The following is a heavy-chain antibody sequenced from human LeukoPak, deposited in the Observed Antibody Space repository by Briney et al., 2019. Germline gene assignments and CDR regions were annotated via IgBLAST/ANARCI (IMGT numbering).Heavy chain of an antibody. D-gene: IGHD6-6*01. CDR2: ISAYDGNT. Sequence: ASAKVSCMDSVYTFTSYVISWVRQAPGQGREWMGWISAYDGNTNYAQKLQGRVTMTTDTSTSTAYMELRSLRSDDTAVYYCARAPDPYSSSSAYFFDYWGQGTLVTVSS. CDR1: VYTFTSYV. V-gene: IGHV1-18*01. CDR3: ARAPDPYSSSSAYFFDY. J-gene: IGHJ4*02.